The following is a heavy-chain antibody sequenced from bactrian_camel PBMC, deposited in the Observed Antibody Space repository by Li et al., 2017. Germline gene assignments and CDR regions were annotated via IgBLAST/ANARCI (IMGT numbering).Heavy chain of an antibody. D-gene: IGHD5*01. CDR1: GDRYLREC. CDR3: AANSGGIWEYGLDIREYKY. J-gene: IGHJ4*01. Sequence: QVQLVESGGGSVQAGGSLCLSCTVSGDRYLRECVAWFRQAPGKEREGVAALNTAGSSTYYADSGKGRFTISHDNAKNTMYLQMNSLKPEDTAMYYCAANSGGIWEYGLDIREYKYWGQGTQVTVS. V-gene: IGHV3S54*01. CDR2: LNTAGSST.